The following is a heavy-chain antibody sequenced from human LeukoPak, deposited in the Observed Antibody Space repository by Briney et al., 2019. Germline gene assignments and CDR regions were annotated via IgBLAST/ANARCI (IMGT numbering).Heavy chain of an antibody. Sequence: GGSLRLSCVASGFTFSTYGMQWVRQAPGKGLEWVAFISHNGVDKTCADSVKGRFTISRDNSKNTLYLQMNSLRAEDTAVYYCAKDRYSNTDLDYWGQGTLVTVSS. CDR3: AKDRYSNTDLDY. D-gene: IGHD5-18*01. CDR1: GFTFSTYG. CDR2: ISHNGVDK. V-gene: IGHV3-30*18. J-gene: IGHJ4*02.